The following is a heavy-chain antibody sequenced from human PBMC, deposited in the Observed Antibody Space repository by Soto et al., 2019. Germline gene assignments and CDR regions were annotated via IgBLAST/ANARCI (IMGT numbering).Heavy chain of an antibody. CDR2: LYYGRSA. V-gene: IGHV4-59*01. D-gene: IGHD3-22*01. J-gene: IGHJ4*02. Sequence: QVQLQESGPGLVKPSETLSLTCAVSGDSISSYYCMWIRQPPGKGLESIGYLYYGRSANYNPSLKSRVTLSVDTSTNQCSMTLRSMTAADTAVYYCALRSMAVVPEYWGQGTLVTVSS. CDR3: ALRSMAVVPEY. CDR1: GDSISSYY.